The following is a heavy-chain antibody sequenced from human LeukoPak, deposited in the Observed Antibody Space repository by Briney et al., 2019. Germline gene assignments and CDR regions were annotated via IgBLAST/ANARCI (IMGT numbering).Heavy chain of an antibody. Sequence: GASVKVSCKASGYTFTNYYMHWVRQAPGQGLEWMGIINPSGGSTSFAQKFQGRVTMTRDTSTSTVYMELSGLRSDDTAVYYCASGGCGLGGFEYWGEGTLVPVS. CDR2: INPSGGST. CDR3: ASGGCGLGGFEY. J-gene: IGHJ4*02. CDR1: GYTFTNYY. V-gene: IGHV1-46*01.